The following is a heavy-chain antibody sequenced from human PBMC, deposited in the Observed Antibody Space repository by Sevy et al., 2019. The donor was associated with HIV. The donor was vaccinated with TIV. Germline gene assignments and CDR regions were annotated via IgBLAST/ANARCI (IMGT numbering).Heavy chain of an antibody. CDR1: GFTFRTYS. Sequence: GGSLRLSCAASGFTFRTYSMNWVRQAPGKGLEWLSSISDDSRYIYYSDSVKGRFTISRANTKNLLYLQINNPRVEDTAIYYCARDFTIFGVVSGIDYWGQGNLVTVSS. V-gene: IGHV3-21*04. J-gene: IGHJ4*02. D-gene: IGHD3-3*01. CDR2: ISDDSRYI. CDR3: ARDFTIFGVVSGIDY.